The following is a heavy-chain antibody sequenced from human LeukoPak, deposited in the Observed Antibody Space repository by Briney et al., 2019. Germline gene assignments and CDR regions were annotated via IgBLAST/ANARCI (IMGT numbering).Heavy chain of an antibody. CDR2: IIPIFGTA. V-gene: IGHV1-69*05. CDR3: ARGGHNYGYSYFDY. D-gene: IGHD5-18*01. J-gene: IGHJ4*02. CDR1: GGTFSSYA. Sequence: SSVKVSCKASGGTFSSYAISWVRQAPGQGLEWMGRIIPIFGTANYAQKFQGRVTITTDESTSTVYMELSSPRSEDTAVYYCARGGHNYGYSYFDYWGQGTPVTVSS.